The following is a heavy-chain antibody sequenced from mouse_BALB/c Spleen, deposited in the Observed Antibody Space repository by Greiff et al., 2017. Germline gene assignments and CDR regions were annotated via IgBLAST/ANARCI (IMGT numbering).Heavy chain of an antibody. Sequence: KLMESGGGLVKPGGSLKLSCAASGFTFSSYAMSWVRQTPEKRLEWVASISSGGSTYYPDSVKGRFTISRDNARNILYLQMSSLRSEDTAMYYCAKYDFAMDYWGQGTSVTVSS. J-gene: IGHJ4*01. V-gene: IGHV5-6-5*01. CDR1: GFTFSSYA. CDR2: ISSGGST. CDR3: AKYDFAMDY. D-gene: IGHD2-4*01.